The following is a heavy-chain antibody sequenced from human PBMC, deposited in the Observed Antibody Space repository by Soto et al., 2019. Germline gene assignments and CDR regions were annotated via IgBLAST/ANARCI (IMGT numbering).Heavy chain of an antibody. CDR2: MYYSGSS. J-gene: IGHJ6*02. V-gene: IGHV4-59*08. Sequence: QVQLQESGPGLVKPSETLSLTCTVSGGSITSNYWSWLRQPPGKGLEWIGYMYYSGSSNYNPSLKSRVTMSADTLKNQCSRKLSSVTAADTAVYYCARRGRGYSYYYGTDVWGQGTTVTVSS. CDR1: GGSITSNY. D-gene: IGHD5-12*01. CDR3: ARRGRGYSYYYGTDV.